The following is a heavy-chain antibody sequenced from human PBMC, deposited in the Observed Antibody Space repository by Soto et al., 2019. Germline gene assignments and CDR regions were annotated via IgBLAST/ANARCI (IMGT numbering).Heavy chain of an antibody. CDR3: ARDYYDSSGPNDLDAFDI. V-gene: IGHV1-18*04. J-gene: IGHJ3*02. Sequence: QVQLVQSGAEVKKPGASVKVSCKASGYTFTSYGISWVRQAPGQGLELMGWISAYNGNTNYAQKLQGRVTMTTDTSTSTAYMELRSLRSDDTAVYYCARDYYDSSGPNDLDAFDIWGQGTMVTVSS. CDR2: ISAYNGNT. D-gene: IGHD3-22*01. CDR1: GYTFTSYG.